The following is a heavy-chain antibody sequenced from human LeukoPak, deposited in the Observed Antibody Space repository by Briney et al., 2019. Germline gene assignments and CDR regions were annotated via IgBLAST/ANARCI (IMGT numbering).Heavy chain of an antibody. J-gene: IGHJ3*02. CDR1: GFTFSGYW. Sequence: GGSLRLSCAASGFTFSGYWMSWVRQAPGKGLEWVANIKQDGSEKYYVDSVKGRFTISRDSAKNSLYLQMNSLRAEDTAVYYCARAQTVLRFLEWLGGAFDIWGQGTMVTVSS. D-gene: IGHD3-3*01. CDR2: IKQDGSEK. V-gene: IGHV3-7*01. CDR3: ARAQTVLRFLEWLGGAFDI.